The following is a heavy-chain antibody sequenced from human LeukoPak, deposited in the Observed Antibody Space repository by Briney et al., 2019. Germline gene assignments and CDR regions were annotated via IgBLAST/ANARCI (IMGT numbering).Heavy chain of an antibody. CDR2: ISSSSSYI. V-gene: IGHV3-21*01. J-gene: IGHJ4*02. Sequence: GGSLRLSCAASGFTFSSYSMNWVRQAPGKGLEWVSSISSSSSYIYHADSVKGRFTISRDNAKNSLYLQMNSLRAEDTAVYYCGKDSGDSSGYDYWGQGTLVTVSS. CDR1: GFTFSSYS. CDR3: GKDSGDSSGYDY. D-gene: IGHD3-22*01.